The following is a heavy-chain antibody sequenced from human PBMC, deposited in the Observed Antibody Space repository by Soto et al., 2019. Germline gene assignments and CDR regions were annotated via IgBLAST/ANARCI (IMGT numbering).Heavy chain of an antibody. CDR1: GFTVSSNY. J-gene: IGHJ4*02. CDR3: ARLTTVAGYCSGGSCDY. CDR2: IYSGGST. D-gene: IGHD2-15*01. Sequence: PGGSLRLSCAASGFTVSSNYMSWVRQAPGKGLEWVSVIYSGGSTYYADSVKGRFTISRDNSKNTLYLQMNSLRAEDTAVYYCARLTTVAGYCSGGSCDYWGQGT. V-gene: IGHV3-53*01.